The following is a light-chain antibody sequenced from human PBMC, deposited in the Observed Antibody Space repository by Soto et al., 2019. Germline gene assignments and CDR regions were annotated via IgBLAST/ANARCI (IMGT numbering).Light chain of an antibody. CDR2: QAS. V-gene: IGKV1-5*03. CDR3: QQYSSDSRT. Sequence: DIQMTQSPSTLSASVGERVTITCRASQSISTWLAWYQQKAGTAPNLLIYQASTLESGVPSRFSGSGSGTECALTISSLQPDDFATDYCQQYSSDSRTSGQGTEVEIK. J-gene: IGKJ1*01. CDR1: QSISTW.